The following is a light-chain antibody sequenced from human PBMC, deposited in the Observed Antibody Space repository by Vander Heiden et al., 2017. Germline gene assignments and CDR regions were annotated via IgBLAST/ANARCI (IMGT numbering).Light chain of an antibody. V-gene: IGLV3-1*01. CDR3: RAWDNNIVM. Sequence: GQTASITCSGDRLGDKYACWYQQKPGQSPVLVIYQDNKRPSGIPERFSGSTSANTATLTISGTQPMDEADYYCRAWDNNIVMFGGGTKLTVL. CDR1: RLGDKY. CDR2: QDN. J-gene: IGLJ3*02.